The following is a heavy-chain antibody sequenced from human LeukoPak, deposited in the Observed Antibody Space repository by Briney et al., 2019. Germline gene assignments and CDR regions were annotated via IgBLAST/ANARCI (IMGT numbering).Heavy chain of an antibody. CDR2: IYYSGST. D-gene: IGHD4-23*01. V-gene: IGHV4-59*08. Sequence: SETLSLTCTVSGGSISSYYWSWIRQPPGKGLEWIGYIYYSGSTNYNPSLKSRVTISVDTSKNQFSLKLSSVTAADTAVYYCARVTVDYGGKRRLFGLVDYWGQGTLVTVSS. J-gene: IGHJ4*02. CDR3: ARVTVDYGGKRRLFGLVDY. CDR1: GGSISSYY.